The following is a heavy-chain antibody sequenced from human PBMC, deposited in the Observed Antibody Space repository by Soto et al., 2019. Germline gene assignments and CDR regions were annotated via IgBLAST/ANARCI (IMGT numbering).Heavy chain of an antibody. D-gene: IGHD1-1*01. CDR1: GYTFTTYG. V-gene: IGHV1-18*01. CDR3: ARGRYGDY. J-gene: IGHJ4*02. CDR2: ISAHNGNT. Sequence: QVHLVQSGAEVKKPGASVKVSCKGSGYTFTTYGITWVRQAPGQGLEWMGWISAHNGNTNYAQKLXGXVXXTRVASTSTAYMALRSLRSDDTAVYYCARGRYGDYWGQGALVTVSS.